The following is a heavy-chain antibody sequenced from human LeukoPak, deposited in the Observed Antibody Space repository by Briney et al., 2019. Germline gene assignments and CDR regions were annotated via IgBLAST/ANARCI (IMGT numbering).Heavy chain of an antibody. V-gene: IGHV3-33*06. CDR1: GFTFSAHG. J-gene: IGHJ4*02. CDR2: TWYDGSSE. CDR3: AKDRGVVQGVDY. D-gene: IGHD3-10*01. Sequence: PGRSLRLSCAASGFTFSAHGMHWVRQAPGKGLEWVALTWYDGSSEYYAASVKGRLTISRDNSKNTLYLQMNSLRAEDTAVYYCAKDRGVVQGVDYWGQGTLVTVSS.